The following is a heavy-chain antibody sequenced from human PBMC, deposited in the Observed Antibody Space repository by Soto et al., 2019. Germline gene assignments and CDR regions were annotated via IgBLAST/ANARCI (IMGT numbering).Heavy chain of an antibody. Sequence: SVKVSCKASGGTFSSYTISWVRQAPGQGLEWMGRIIPILGIANYAQKFQGRVTITADKSTSTAYMELSSLRSEDTAVYYCAREFKGATYYYYYYMDVWGKGTTVTVSS. V-gene: IGHV1-69*04. CDR3: AREFKGATYYYYYYMDV. CDR1: GGTFSSYT. J-gene: IGHJ6*03. CDR2: IIPILGIA.